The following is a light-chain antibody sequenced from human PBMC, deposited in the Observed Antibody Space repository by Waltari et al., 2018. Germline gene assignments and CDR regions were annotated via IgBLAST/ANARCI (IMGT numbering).Light chain of an antibody. Sequence: AIRITQTPSSLSASTADRVTLTCRASQGISSYLAWYQQKPGKVPKLLIYAASTLQSGVPSMFSGSGSGTDFILTISCLQSEDFATYDCQQYYNYPPITFGQGTRLEIK. V-gene: IGKV1-8*01. CDR1: QGISSY. J-gene: IGKJ5*01. CDR3: QQYYNYPPIT. CDR2: AAS.